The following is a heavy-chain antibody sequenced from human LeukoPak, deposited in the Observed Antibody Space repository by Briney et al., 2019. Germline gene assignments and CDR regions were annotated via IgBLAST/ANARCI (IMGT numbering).Heavy chain of an antibody. CDR1: GGSISRYY. J-gene: IGHJ3*02. CDR2: IYYIGST. V-gene: IGHV4-59*12. CDR3: ARGGSGSSASFDI. D-gene: IGHD3-10*01. Sequence: SETLSLTCTVSGGSISRYYWSWIRQPPGKGLEWIGYIYYIGSTYYNPSLKSRVTISVDRSKNQFSLKLSSVTAADTAVYYCARGGSGSSASFDIWGQGTMVTVSS.